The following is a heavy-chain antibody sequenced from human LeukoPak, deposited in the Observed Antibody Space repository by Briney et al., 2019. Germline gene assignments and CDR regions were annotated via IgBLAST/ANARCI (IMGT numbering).Heavy chain of an antibody. Sequence: GGSLRLSCAASGFTFSNYWMSWVRQAPGKGLEWVANIKQDGSAKYYVDSVKGRFTISRDNAKNSLYLQMNSPRDEDTAVYYCAKLPDFDYWGQGTLVTVSS. CDR2: IKQDGSAK. D-gene: IGHD2-2*01. J-gene: IGHJ4*02. CDR3: AKLPDFDY. V-gene: IGHV3-7*03. CDR1: GFTFSNYW.